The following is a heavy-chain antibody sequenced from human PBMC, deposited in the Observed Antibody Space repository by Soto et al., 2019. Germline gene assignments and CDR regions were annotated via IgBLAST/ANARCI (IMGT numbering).Heavy chain of an antibody. J-gene: IGHJ4*02. CDR1: GFTLISYI. V-gene: IGHV3-48*02. Sequence: XGSLRLACAASGFTLISYIMNWVRQAPGKGLEWVSYISSSSSTIYYADSVKGRFTISRDNAKNSLYLQMNSLRDEDTAVYYCARDYYDSSGYDYPLDYRGQGNLVTGSS. CDR3: ARDYYDSSGYDYPLDY. CDR2: ISSSSSTI. D-gene: IGHD3-22*01.